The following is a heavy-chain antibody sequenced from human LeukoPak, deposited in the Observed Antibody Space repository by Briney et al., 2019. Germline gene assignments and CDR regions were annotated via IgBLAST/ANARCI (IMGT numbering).Heavy chain of an antibody. CDR1: GYIFTSYY. D-gene: IGHD4-11*01. Sequence: ASVKVSCKASGYIFTSYYMHWVRQAPGQGLEWMGIINPTGGSTNYAQKFQGRVTMTRDTSTSTVYMELSSLRSEDTAVYYCARTLRYTNYEFDYWGQGTLVTVSS. CDR3: ARTLRYTNYEFDY. V-gene: IGHV1-46*01. J-gene: IGHJ4*02. CDR2: INPTGGST.